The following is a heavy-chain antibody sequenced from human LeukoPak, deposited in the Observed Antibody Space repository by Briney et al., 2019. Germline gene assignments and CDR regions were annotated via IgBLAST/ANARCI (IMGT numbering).Heavy chain of an antibody. CDR3: ARDPLIAAGGVNWFDP. V-gene: IGHV3-20*04. D-gene: IGHD6-13*01. J-gene: IGHJ5*02. CDR2: INWNGGRT. CDR1: GFTFDDYG. Sequence: GGSLRLSCAASGFTFDDYGMSWVRQAPGKGLEWVSGINWNGGRTGYADSVKGRFTISRDNAKNTLYLQMSSLGAEDTAFYYCARDPLIAAGGVNWFDPWGQGTLVTVSP.